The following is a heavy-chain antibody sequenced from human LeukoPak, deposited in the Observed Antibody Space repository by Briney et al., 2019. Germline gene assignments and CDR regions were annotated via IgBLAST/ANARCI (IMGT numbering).Heavy chain of an antibody. CDR2: TYYSGST. J-gene: IGHJ5*02. D-gene: IGHD3-22*01. CDR1: GGSISSGDYY. CDR3: ARPYYYDSRIDP. Sequence: HSETLSLTCTVSGGSISSGDYYWSWIRQPPGKGLEWIGYTYYSGSTYYNPSLKSRATISVDTSKNQFSLKLTSVTAADTAVYYCARPYYYDSRIDPWGQGTLVTVSS. V-gene: IGHV4-30-4*01.